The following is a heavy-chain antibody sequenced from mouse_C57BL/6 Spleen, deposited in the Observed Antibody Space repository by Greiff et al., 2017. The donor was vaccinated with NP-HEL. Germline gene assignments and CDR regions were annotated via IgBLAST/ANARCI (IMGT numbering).Heavy chain of an antibody. CDR2: FHPYNDDT. CDR3: ARGGAYYDYDVGFAY. V-gene: IGHV1-47*01. CDR1: GYTFTTYP. Sequence: VQLQQSGAELVKPGASVKMSCKASGYTFTTYPIEWVKQKPGKGLEWIGNFHPYNDDTKYNEKFKGKATLTVEKSSSTVYLELSRLTSDDSAVYYWARGGAYYDYDVGFAYWGQGTLVTVAA. J-gene: IGHJ3*01. D-gene: IGHD2-4*01.